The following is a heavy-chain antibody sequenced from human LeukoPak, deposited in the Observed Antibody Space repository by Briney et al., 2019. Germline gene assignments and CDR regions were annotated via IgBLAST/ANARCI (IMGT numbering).Heavy chain of an antibody. CDR2: INHSGST. D-gene: IGHD3-10*01. V-gene: IGHV4-34*01. CDR1: GGSFSGYY. Sequence: PSETLSLTCAVYGGSFSGYYWSWIRQPPGKGLEWIGEINHSGSTKYNPSLKSRVTISVDTSKTQFSLKLSSVTAADTAAYYCARVAFYYDSGGYFDYWGQGALVSVSS. J-gene: IGHJ4*02. CDR3: ARVAFYYDSGGYFDY.